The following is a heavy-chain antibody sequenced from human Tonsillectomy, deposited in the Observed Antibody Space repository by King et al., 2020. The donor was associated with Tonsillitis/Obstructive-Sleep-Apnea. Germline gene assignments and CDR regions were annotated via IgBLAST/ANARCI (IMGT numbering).Heavy chain of an antibody. Sequence: QLVQSGAEVNKPGGSLVISCKPSGYSFTNYWIGWVRQMPGKGLEWMGIIYPADSDTRYSPSFQGQVTISADRSTCTAYLQWSSLQASDTAMYYCVRQFAGHIVHAFDIWGQGTMVTVSS. CDR1: GYSFTNYW. D-gene: IGHD1-26*01. V-gene: IGHV5-51*01. CDR2: IYPADSDT. CDR3: VRQFAGHIVHAFDI. J-gene: IGHJ3*02.